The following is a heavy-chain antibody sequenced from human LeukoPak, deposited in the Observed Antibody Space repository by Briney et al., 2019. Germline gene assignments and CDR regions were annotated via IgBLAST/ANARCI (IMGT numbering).Heavy chain of an antibody. CDR3: AHRQKDYFDY. CDR2: IYWNDDK. J-gene: IGHJ4*02. Sequence: SGPTLVKPTQTLTLTCTFSGFSLSTSGVAVGWFRQPPGKALEWLALIYWNDDKLYSPSLKSRLTITRDTSKNHVVLTMTNMDPVDTATYYCAHRQKDYFDYCGQGTLVTVSS. CDR1: GFSLSTSGVA. V-gene: IGHV2-5*01.